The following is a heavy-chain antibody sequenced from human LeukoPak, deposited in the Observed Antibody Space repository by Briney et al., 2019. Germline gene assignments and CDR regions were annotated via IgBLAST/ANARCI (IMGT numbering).Heavy chain of an antibody. J-gene: IGHJ4*02. V-gene: IGHV3-33*01. CDR3: AIMHPHYDGRGYSVQ. D-gene: IGHD3-22*01. CDR1: GFTFSSHG. CDR2: IWYDGSKT. Sequence: GGSLRLSCAASGFTFSSHGMHWVRQAPGKGLDWVAVIWYDGSKTLYADSVKGRFTISRDDSKNTLYLQMNSLRAEDTAFYYCAIMHPHYDGRGYSVQWGQGTLVTVSS.